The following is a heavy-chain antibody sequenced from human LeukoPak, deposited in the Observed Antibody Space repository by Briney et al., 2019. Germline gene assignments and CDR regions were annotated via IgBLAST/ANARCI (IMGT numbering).Heavy chain of an antibody. V-gene: IGHV4-39*07. CDR1: GGSISSSSYY. J-gene: IGHJ5*02. Sequence: SETLSLTCTVSGGSISSSSYYWGWIRQPPGKGLEWIGSIYYSGGTYYNPSLKSRVTISVDTSKNQFSLKLSSVTAADTAVYYCARDKEAALVKSWFDPWGQGTLVTVSS. CDR3: ARDKEAALVKSWFDP. D-gene: IGHD6-6*01. CDR2: IYYSGGT.